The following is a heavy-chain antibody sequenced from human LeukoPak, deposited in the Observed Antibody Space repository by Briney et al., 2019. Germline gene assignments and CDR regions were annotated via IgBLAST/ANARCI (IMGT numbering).Heavy chain of an antibody. D-gene: IGHD6-19*01. V-gene: IGHV1-69*04. CDR1: GGTFSSHD. CDR2: IIPILAMA. Sequence: ASVKVSCKASGGTFSSHDISWVRQAPGQGLEWMGRIIPILAMANYAQKFQGRVTITADKSTSTAYMELSSLRSEDTAVYYCARGGVVAGIRDAFDYWRQGTLVTVSS. CDR3: ARGGVVAGIRDAFDY. J-gene: IGHJ4*02.